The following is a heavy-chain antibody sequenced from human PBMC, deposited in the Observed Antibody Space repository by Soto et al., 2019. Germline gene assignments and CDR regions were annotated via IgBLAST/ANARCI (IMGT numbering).Heavy chain of an antibody. CDR3: ARAVAVAADLDY. J-gene: IGHJ4*02. CDR2: INAGNGNT. Sequence: GASVKVSCKASGYTFTSYAMHWVRQAPGQRLEWMGWINAGNGNTKYSQKFQGRVTITRDTSASTAYMELSSLRSEDTAVYYCARAVAVAADLDYSGQGSLVIVSS. CDR1: GYTFTSYA. V-gene: IGHV1-3*01. D-gene: IGHD6-19*01.